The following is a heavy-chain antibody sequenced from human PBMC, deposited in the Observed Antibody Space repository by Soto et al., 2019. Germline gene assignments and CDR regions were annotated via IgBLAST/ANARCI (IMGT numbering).Heavy chain of an antibody. D-gene: IGHD6-6*01. Sequence: ASVKVSCKASGYTFTSYYMHWVRQAPGQGLEWMGIINPSGGSTSYAQKFQGRVTMTRDTSTSTVYMELSSLRSEDTAVYYCAKTIAASQRIDHYYYGMDVWGQGTMVTVSS. CDR3: AKTIAASQRIDHYYYGMDV. J-gene: IGHJ6*02. CDR1: GYTFTSYY. V-gene: IGHV1-46*01. CDR2: INPSGGST.